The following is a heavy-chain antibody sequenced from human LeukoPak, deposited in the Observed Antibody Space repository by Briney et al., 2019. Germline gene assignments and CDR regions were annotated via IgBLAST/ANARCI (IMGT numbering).Heavy chain of an antibody. Sequence: PGGSLRLSCVASGFSFSRYAMHWVRQAPGKGLEWVAVISYDGRDKHHADSVKGRFTISRDNSKNTLYLQMNSLRAEDTAVYYCAKDLQMATIAGENWFDPWGQGTLVTVSS. V-gene: IGHV3-30*18. CDR1: GFSFSRYA. CDR3: AKDLQMATIAGENWFDP. D-gene: IGHD5-24*01. J-gene: IGHJ5*02. CDR2: ISYDGRDK.